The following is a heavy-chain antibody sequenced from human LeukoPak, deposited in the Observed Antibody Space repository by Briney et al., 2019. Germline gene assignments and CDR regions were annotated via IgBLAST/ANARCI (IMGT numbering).Heavy chain of an antibody. D-gene: IGHD3-9*01. V-gene: IGHV4-59*01. CDR3: ARDAPLRYFDWLSPGGWFDP. CDR1: GGSISSYY. Sequence: PSETLSLTCTVSGGSISSYYWSWIRQPPGKGLEWIGYIYYSGSTNYNPSLKSRVTISVDTSKNQFSLKLSSVTAADTAVYYCARDAPLRYFDWLSPGGWFDPWGQGTLVTVSS. CDR2: IYYSGST. J-gene: IGHJ5*02.